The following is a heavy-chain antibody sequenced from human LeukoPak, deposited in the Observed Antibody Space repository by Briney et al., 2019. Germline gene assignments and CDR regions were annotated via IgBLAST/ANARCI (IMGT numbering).Heavy chain of an antibody. CDR2: IGANSAI. V-gene: IGHV3-48*02. CDR3: AREGYYGAFDI. D-gene: IGHD3-10*01. CDR1: GFTFSSYG. J-gene: IGHJ3*02. Sequence: SGRSLRLSCAASGFTFSSYGMHWVRQAPGKGLEWVSYIGANSAIYYADSVKGRFTISRDNAKNSLSLQMNSLRDDDTAVYYCAREGYYGAFDIWGQGTMVTVSS.